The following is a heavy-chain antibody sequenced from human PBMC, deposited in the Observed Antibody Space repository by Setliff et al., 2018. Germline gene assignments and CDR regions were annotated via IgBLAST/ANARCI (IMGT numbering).Heavy chain of an antibody. V-gene: IGHV1-18*01. D-gene: IGHD3-16*01. CDR1: GYTFTSYG. CDR2: ISAYNGNT. J-gene: IGHJ6*02. Sequence: ASVKVSCKASGYTFTSYGISWVRQAPGQGLEWMGWISAYNGNTNYAQKLQGRVTMTTDTSTSTAYMELSSLRSEGTAVYYCARALVPSSLGHYYYVMDVWGQGATVTVSS. CDR3: ARALVPSSLGHYYYVMDV.